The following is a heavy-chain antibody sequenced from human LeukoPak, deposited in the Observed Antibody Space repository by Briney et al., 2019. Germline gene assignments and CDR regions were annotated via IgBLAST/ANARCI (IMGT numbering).Heavy chain of an antibody. CDR2: ISGSGGST. CDR1: GFSFSSYG. D-gene: IGHD5-18*01. J-gene: IGHJ6*02. CDR3: AKVSGRIQIWPQPFGDGMDV. V-gene: IGHV3-23*01. Sequence: GGSLRLSCAASGFSFSSYGMSWVRQAPGKGLEWVSAISGSGGSTYYADSVKGRFTISRNNSKNTLYLQMNSLGVGDSAVYYCAKVSGRIQIWPQPFGDGMDVWGQGTTVTVSS.